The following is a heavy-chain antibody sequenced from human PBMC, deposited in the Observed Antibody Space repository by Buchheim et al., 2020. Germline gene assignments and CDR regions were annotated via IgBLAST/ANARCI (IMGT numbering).Heavy chain of an antibody. CDR2: INHSGST. J-gene: IGHJ5*02. CDR3: ARGRGRHYDILTGYYKGNWFDP. D-gene: IGHD3-9*01. Sequence: QVQLQESGPGLVKPSQTLSLTCTVSGGSISSGDYYWSWIRQPPGKGLEWIGEINHSGSTNYNPSLKSRVTISVDTSKNQFSLKLSSVTAADTAVYYCARGRGRHYDILTGYYKGNWFDPWGQGTL. V-gene: IGHV4-30-4*01. CDR1: GGSISSGDYY.